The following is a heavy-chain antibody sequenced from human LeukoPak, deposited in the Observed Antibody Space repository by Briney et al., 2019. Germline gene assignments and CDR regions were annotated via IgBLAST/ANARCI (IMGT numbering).Heavy chain of an antibody. J-gene: IGHJ5*02. CDR3: AREARGKNWFDP. Sequence: ASVKVSCKASGYTFTNYDINWVRQATGQGLEWMGRINPNSGDTGYAQKFQGRITMTRNTSISTAYMELSSLRSEDTAVYYCAREARGKNWFDPWGQGTLVAVSS. V-gene: IGHV1-8*01. CDR2: INPNSGDT. D-gene: IGHD3-10*01. CDR1: GYTFTNYD.